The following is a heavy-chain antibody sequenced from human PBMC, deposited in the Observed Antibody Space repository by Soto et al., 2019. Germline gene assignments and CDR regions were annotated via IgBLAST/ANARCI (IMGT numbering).Heavy chain of an antibody. D-gene: IGHD6-19*01. CDR3: ARGRRGIAVAGTSGFDY. CDR1: GGSFSGYY. CDR2: INHSGST. V-gene: IGHV4-34*01. Sequence: QVQLQQWGAGLLKPSETLSLTCAVYGGSFSGYYWSWIRQPPGKGLEWIGEINHSGSTNYNPSLSSPVTISVDTSKSEFSLKLRSVTAADTAVYYCARGRRGIAVAGTSGFDYWGQGTLVAVAS. J-gene: IGHJ4*02.